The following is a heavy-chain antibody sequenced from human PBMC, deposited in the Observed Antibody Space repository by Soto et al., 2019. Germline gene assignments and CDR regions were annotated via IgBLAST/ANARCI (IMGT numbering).Heavy chain of an antibody. V-gene: IGHV3-30*18. CDR3: AKDFLVTAISYYFDY. J-gene: IGHJ4*02. Sequence: QVQLVESGGGVVQPGRSLRVSCAASGFTFTSHGMHWVRQAPGKGLGWVAVISHDGGDKYYADSVKGRFTISRDNSKNTVYLQMNSLRAEDTAVYYCAKDFLVTAISYYFDYWGQGTLVTVSS. CDR1: GFTFTSHG. CDR2: ISHDGGDK. D-gene: IGHD2-21*02.